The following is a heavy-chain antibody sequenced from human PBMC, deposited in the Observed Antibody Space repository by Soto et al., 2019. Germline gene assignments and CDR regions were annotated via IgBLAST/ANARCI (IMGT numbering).Heavy chain of an antibody. CDR1: GGSFSGYY. D-gene: IGHD2-8*01. J-gene: IGHJ5*02. CDR2: INHSGST. CDR3: ARKMVYARWFDP. Sequence: QVQLQQWGAGLLKPSETLSLTCAVYGGSFSGYYWSWIRQPPGKGLEWIGEINHSGSTNYNPSLKSRVTISVDTSKNQFSLKLRSVTAADTAVYYCARKMVYARWFDPWGQGTLVTVSS. V-gene: IGHV4-34*01.